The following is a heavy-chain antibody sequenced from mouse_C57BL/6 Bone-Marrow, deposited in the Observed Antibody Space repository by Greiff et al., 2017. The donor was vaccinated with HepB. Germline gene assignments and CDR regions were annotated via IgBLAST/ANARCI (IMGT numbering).Heavy chain of an antibody. CDR2: ILPGSGST. CDR3: ARWSSKYYGRWAWFAY. D-gene: IGHD1-1*01. V-gene: IGHV1-9*01. CDR1: GYTFTGYW. J-gene: IGHJ3*01. Sequence: QVQLQQSGAELMKPGASVKLSCKATGYTFTGYWIEWVKQRPGHGLEWIGEILPGSGSTNYNEKFKGKATFTADTSSNTTYMQLRSLTTEDSAIYYCARWSSKYYGRWAWFAYWGQGTLVTVSA.